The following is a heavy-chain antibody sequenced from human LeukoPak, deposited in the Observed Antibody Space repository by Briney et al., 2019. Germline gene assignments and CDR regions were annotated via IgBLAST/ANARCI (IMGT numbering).Heavy chain of an antibody. J-gene: IGHJ6*02. Sequence: PGGSLRLSCAASGFTFSSYAMHWVRQAPGKGLEWVAVISYDGSNKYYADSVKGRFTISRDNSKNTLYLQMNSLRAEDTAVYYCARDPQPRPFYGEGEDYGMDVWGQGTTVTVSS. V-gene: IGHV3-30-3*01. CDR2: ISYDGSNK. D-gene: IGHD4-17*01. CDR1: GFTFSSYA. CDR3: ARDPQPRPFYGEGEDYGMDV.